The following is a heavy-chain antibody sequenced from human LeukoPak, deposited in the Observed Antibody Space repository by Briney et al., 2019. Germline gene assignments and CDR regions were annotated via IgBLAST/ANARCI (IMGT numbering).Heavy chain of an antibody. CDR1: GFTFDDYA. CDR3: ANDILTD. D-gene: IGHD3-9*01. CDR2: IDRGGST. J-gene: IGHJ4*02. V-gene: IGHV3-69-1*01. Sequence: PGGSLRLSCVASGFTFDDYAMHWVRQAPGKGLEWVSVIDRGGSTYYADSVKGRFTISRDNAKNSLYLQMNSLRAEDTAVYYCANDILTDWGQGTLVTVSS.